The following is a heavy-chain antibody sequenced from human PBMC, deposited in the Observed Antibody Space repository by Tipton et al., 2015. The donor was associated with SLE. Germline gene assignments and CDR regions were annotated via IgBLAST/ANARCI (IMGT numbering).Heavy chain of an antibody. CDR3: ARHHTELGWDYFDY. Sequence: GLVKPSETLSLTCTVSGGSISSSSYYWGWIRQPPGKGLEWIGSIYYSGSTYYNPSLKSRVTISVDTSKNQFSLKLSSVTAADTAVYYCARHHTELGWDYFDYWGQGTLVTVSS. CDR1: GGSISSSSYY. V-gene: IGHV4-39*01. D-gene: IGHD7-27*01. CDR2: IYYSGST. J-gene: IGHJ4*02.